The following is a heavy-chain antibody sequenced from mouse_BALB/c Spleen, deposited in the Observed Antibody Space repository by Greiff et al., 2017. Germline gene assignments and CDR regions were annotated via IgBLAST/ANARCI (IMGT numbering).Heavy chain of an antibody. D-gene: IGHD2-1*01. Sequence: VQLQQSGTVLARPGASVKMSCKASGYSFTSYWMHWVKQRPGQGLEWIGAIYPGNSDTSYNQKFKGKAKLTAVTSASTAYMELSSLTNEDSAVYYCTSYGNYVGAMDYWGQGTSVTVSS. V-gene: IGHV1-5*01. CDR2: IYPGNSDT. CDR3: TSYGNYVGAMDY. J-gene: IGHJ4*01. CDR1: GYSFTSYW.